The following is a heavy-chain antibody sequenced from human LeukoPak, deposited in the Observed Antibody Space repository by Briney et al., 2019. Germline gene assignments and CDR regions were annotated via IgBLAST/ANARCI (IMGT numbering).Heavy chain of an antibody. Sequence: PSETLSLTCTVSGGSISSGGYYWSWIRQPPGKGLEWIGYIYHSGSTYYNPSLKSRVTISVDRSKNQFSLKLSSVTAADTAVYYCARVYIVVVPAAMGVHWFDPWGQGTLVTVSS. V-gene: IGHV4-30-2*01. CDR3: ARVYIVVVPAAMGVHWFDP. D-gene: IGHD2-2*01. CDR2: IYHSGST. CDR1: GGSISSGGYY. J-gene: IGHJ5*02.